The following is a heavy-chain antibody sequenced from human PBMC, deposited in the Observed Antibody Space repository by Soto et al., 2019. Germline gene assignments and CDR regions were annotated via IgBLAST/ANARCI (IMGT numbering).Heavy chain of an antibody. J-gene: IGHJ4*02. V-gene: IGHV1-18*01. D-gene: IGHD6-13*01. CDR1: GYTFTSYG. Sequence: QVQLVQSGAEVKKPGASVKVSCKASGYTFTSYGISWVRQAPGQGLEWMGWISAYNGNTNYAQKLQGRVTMTTDTATSTAYMELRSLRSDDTAVYYCARDRRRSSSWYLRDFDYWGQGTLVTVSS. CDR3: ARDRRRSSSWYLRDFDY. CDR2: ISAYNGNT.